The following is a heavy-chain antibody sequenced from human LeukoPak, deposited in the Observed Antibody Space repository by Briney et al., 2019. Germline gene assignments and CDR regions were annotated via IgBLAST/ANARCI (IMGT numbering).Heavy chain of an antibody. D-gene: IGHD2-21*02. CDR2: IQEDGKKE. CDR1: GFTFSDYY. J-gene: IGHJ4*02. V-gene: IGHV3-7*01. CDR3: AKDIVGGGDDY. Sequence: GGSLRLSCAASGFTFSDYYMSWIRQAPGKGLEWVANIQEDGKKENYVDSVRGRFTISRDNAKNSVYLQMNSLRVEDTAIYYCAKDIVGGGDDYWGQGTLVTVSS.